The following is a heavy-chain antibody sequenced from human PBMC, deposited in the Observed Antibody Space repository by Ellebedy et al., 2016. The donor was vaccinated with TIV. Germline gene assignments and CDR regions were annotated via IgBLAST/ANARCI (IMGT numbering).Heavy chain of an antibody. Sequence: GESLKISXAASGFTFSSYWMTWVRQAPGKGPEWVANIKEDGSEKHYVDSVKGRFTISRDNAKNSLFLQMNSLRAEDTAVYYCARDSITMFFDPWGRGTLVTVSS. V-gene: IGHV3-7*03. D-gene: IGHD3-10*02. J-gene: IGHJ5*02. CDR3: ARDSITMFFDP. CDR2: IKEDGSEK. CDR1: GFTFSSYW.